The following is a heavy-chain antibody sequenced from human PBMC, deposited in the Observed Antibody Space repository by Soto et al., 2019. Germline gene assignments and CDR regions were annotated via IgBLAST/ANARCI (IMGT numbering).Heavy chain of an antibody. V-gene: IGHV1-69*11. J-gene: IGHJ6*02. Sequence: SVKVSCKASGYTFTSYGISWVRQAPGQGLEWMGMINPSVGTASYAQKFQGRVTITADESTSTAYMELSSLRSEDTAVYYCARESPGLLNYYYYGMDVWGQGTTVTVSS. CDR3: ARESPGLLNYYYYGMDV. CDR2: INPSVGTA. D-gene: IGHD5-18*01. CDR1: GYTFTSYG.